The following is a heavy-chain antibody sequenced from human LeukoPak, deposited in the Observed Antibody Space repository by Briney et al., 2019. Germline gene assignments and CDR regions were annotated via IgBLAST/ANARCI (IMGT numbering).Heavy chain of an antibody. V-gene: IGHV5-51*01. CDR2: IYPGDSDT. CDR1: GYRFTSYW. Sequence: GESLKISCKGSGYRFTSYWIGWVRQMPGKGLEWMGIIYPGDSDTRYSPSFQGQVTISADKSISTAYLQWSRLKASDTAMYYCARRCSGGSCPWDVWGKGTTVTISS. D-gene: IGHD2-15*01. CDR3: ARRCSGGSCPWDV. J-gene: IGHJ6*04.